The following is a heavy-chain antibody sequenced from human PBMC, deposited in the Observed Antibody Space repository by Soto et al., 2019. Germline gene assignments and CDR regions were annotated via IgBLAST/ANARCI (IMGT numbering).Heavy chain of an antibody. V-gene: IGHV1-2*02. CDR1: GYTFTGYY. Sequence: VASVKVSCKXSGYTFTGYYMHWVRQAPGQGLEWMGWINPNSGGTNYAQKFQGRVTMTRDTSISTAYMELSRLRSDDTAVYYCAKAGSWYLFYYYGMDVWGQGTTVTVSS. D-gene: IGHD6-13*01. J-gene: IGHJ6*02. CDR2: INPNSGGT. CDR3: AKAGSWYLFYYYGMDV.